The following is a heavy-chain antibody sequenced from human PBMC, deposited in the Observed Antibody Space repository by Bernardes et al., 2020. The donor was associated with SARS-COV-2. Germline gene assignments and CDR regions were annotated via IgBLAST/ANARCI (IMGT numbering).Heavy chain of an antibody. D-gene: IGHD3-3*01. CDR2: FDSEDGKT. CDR3: AGRITLFGVITGFFDH. J-gene: IGHJ4*02. V-gene: IGHV1-24*01. CDR1: GYTLTELP. Sequence: ASVKVSCKVSGYTLTELPIHWVRQAPGKGLEWMGGFDSEDGKTIYAQKFQGRVTMTEDTSTDTAYMELSSLRSEDTAVYFCAGRITLFGVITGFFDHWGQGTVVTVSS.